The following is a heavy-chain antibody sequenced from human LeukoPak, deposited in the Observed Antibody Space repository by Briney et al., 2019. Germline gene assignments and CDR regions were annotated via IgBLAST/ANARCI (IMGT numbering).Heavy chain of an antibody. V-gene: IGHV3-30*03. J-gene: IGHJ4*02. CDR3: ARDNTYMFDY. Sequence: PGGSLRLSCAASGFTFISYGMHWVRQAPGKGLEWVAVISYDGSNKYYADSVKGRFTISRDNSKNTLYLEMNRLRAEDTAVYYCARDNTYMFDYWGQGTQVTVSS. CDR1: GFTFISYG. D-gene: IGHD2-2*02. CDR2: ISYDGSNK.